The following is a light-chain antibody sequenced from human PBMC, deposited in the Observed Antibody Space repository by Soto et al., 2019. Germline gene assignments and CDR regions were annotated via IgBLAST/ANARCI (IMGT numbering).Light chain of an antibody. CDR2: GAS. J-gene: IGKJ2*01. CDR3: QQDNNWPPAT. CDR1: QSVSSN. Sequence: EIVMTQSPATLSVSPGERATLSCRASQSVSSNLAWYQQKPGQAPRLLIYGASTRATGIPARFSGSGSGTEFTLTISSLQSEEFAVYYCQQDNNWPPATFGQGTKLEIK. V-gene: IGKV3-15*01.